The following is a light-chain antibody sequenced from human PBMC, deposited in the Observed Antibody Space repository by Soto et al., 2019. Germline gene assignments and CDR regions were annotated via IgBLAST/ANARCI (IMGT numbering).Light chain of an antibody. Sequence: VLTQSPATLSLSPGEIATLSCRARQSVSTYFACYQQNPGQAPSLLIYDASNRAIGIPARVSGRGSRTACTLAISSLEPADFAVYYGQQRINWPRVTFGGGTNGEI. CDR3: QQRINWPRVT. CDR2: DAS. V-gene: IGKV3-11*01. CDR1: QSVSTY. J-gene: IGKJ4*01.